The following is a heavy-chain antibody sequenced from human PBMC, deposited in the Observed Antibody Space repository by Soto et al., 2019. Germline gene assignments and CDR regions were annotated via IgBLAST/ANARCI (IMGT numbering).Heavy chain of an antibody. D-gene: IGHD3-10*02. CDR1: GFTFSRYW. J-gene: IGHJ1*01. CDR3: ARDDSFVPFHH. CDR2: ISSDGSNT. Sequence: EVQLVESGGGLVQPGESLRLSCVASGFTFSRYWMNWVRQAPGKGLVWVSRISSDGSNTTYADSVKGRFTISRDHAKNTLFLQMNSLRVEDTAVYHCARDDSFVPFHHWGQGTLVTVSS. V-gene: IGHV3-74*01.